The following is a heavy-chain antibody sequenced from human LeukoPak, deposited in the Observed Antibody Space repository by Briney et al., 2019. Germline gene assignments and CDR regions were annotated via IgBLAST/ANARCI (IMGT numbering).Heavy chain of an antibody. CDR2: ISYDGSNK. CDR1: GFTFSSYG. Sequence: GRSLRLSCAASGFTFSSYGMHWVRQAPGKGLEWVAVISYDGSNKYYADSVKGRFTISRDNSKNTLYLQMNSLRAEDTAVYYCAKDQDDVPDYYYYYGMDVWGQGTTVTVSS. V-gene: IGHV3-30*18. J-gene: IGHJ6*02. D-gene: IGHD3-10*02. CDR3: AKDQDDVPDYYYYYGMDV.